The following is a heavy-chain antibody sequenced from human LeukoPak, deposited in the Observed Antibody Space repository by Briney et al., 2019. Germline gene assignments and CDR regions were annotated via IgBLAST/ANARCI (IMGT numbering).Heavy chain of an antibody. CDR3: ARGSSRLSGYSSS. J-gene: IGHJ4*02. Sequence: SETLSLTRTVSGGSISSYYWSWIRQPPGKGLEWIGYIYYTGSTNYNPSLKSRVSISVDTSKNQFSLNVSSVTAADTAVYYCARGSSRLSGYSSSWGQGTLVTVSS. CDR2: IYYTGST. D-gene: IGHD5-18*01. CDR1: GGSISSYY. V-gene: IGHV4-59*01.